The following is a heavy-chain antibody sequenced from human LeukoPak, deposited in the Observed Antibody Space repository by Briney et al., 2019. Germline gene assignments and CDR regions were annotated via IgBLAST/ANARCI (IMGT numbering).Heavy chain of an antibody. CDR3: ARDFSGWGRGDY. CDR2: ISYDGSNK. Sequence: GGSLRLSCAASGFTFSSYAMHWVRQAPGKGLEWVAVISYDGSNKYYADSGKGRFTISRDNSKNTLYLQMNSLRAEDTAVYYCARDFSGWGRGDYWGQGTLVTVSS. V-gene: IGHV3-30-3*01. J-gene: IGHJ4*02. CDR1: GFTFSSYA. D-gene: IGHD6-19*01.